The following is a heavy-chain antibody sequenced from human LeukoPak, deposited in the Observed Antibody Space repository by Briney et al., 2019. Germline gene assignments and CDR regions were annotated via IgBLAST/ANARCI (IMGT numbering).Heavy chain of an antibody. CDR1: GFTFSSYS. CDR3: ARAEDHYGSGSYLDY. D-gene: IGHD3-10*01. CDR2: IKQDGSEK. Sequence: GGSLRLSCAASGFTFSSYSMNWVRQAPGKGLEWVANIKQDGSEKYYVDSVKGRFTISRDNAKNSLYLQMNSLRAEDTAVYYCARAEDHYGSGSYLDYWCQGTLVTVSS. J-gene: IGHJ4*02. V-gene: IGHV3-7*01.